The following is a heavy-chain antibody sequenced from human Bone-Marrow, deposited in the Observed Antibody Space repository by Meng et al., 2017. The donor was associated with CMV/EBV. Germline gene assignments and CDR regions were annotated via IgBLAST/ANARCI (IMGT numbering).Heavy chain of an antibody. CDR3: VRSGGGVEAGLFDS. J-gene: IGHJ4*02. Sequence: SQTLSLTWSILWDSVSSNSDAWNWIRQSPSRGLEWLGRTYYRSKWYRDSKMSVRSRATVNSDTSSNHFYLQLNAVTTEDRAVYSCVRSGGGVEAGLFDSWGQGTLVTVSS. D-gene: IGHD3-16*01. V-gene: IGHV6-1*01. CDR2: TYYRSKWYR. CDR1: WDSVSSNSDA.